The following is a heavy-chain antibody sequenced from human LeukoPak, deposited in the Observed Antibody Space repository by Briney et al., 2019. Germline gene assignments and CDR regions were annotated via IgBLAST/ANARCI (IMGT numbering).Heavy chain of an antibody. D-gene: IGHD5-12*01. CDR3: AVQWSVATGPLFDY. J-gene: IGHJ4*02. Sequence: GGSLRLSCAASGFTFSSYALSWVRQAPGKGLEWGSAISGSGGSSYYADSVKARFTISRDNSKNTLYLQMNSLRAEDTALYYCAVQWSVATGPLFDYWGQGTLVTVSS. CDR1: GFTFSSYA. CDR2: ISGSGGSS. V-gene: IGHV3-23*01.